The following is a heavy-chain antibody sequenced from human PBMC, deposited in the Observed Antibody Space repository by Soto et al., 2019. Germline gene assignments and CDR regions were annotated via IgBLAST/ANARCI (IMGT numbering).Heavy chain of an antibody. D-gene: IGHD1-26*01. CDR2: ISGRGGAT. Sequence: EVQLLESGGGLVQPGGSLRLSCAASGFTFSRNAMSWVRQAPGKGLEWVSGISGRGGATYYADSVKGRFTISRDNSKNTLYLQMNSLRAEDTAIYYCAKSEPYGSGSYYFDYWGQGTLVTVSS. V-gene: IGHV3-23*01. CDR1: GFTFSRNA. J-gene: IGHJ4*02. CDR3: AKSEPYGSGSYYFDY.